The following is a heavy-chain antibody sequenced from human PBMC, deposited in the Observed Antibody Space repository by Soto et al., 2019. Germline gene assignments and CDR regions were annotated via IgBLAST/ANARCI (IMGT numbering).Heavy chain of an antibody. V-gene: IGHV3-30*18. CDR2: ISHDGSYK. CDR1: GFSFTTYV. CDR3: AKGLLAIVGTTLPRDAFNI. J-gene: IGHJ3*02. Sequence: QVQLVESGGGVVQPGRSLRLSCAASGFSFTTYVMHWVRQAPGKGLEWVAVISHDGSYKYYGDAVKGRFTISRDTSKNAVYLEMNSLRPEDTAVYDCAKGLLAIVGTTLPRDAFNIWGQGTMVTVSS. D-gene: IGHD1-26*01.